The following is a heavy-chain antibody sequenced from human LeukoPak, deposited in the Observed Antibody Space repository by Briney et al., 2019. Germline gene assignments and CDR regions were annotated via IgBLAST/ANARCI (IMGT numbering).Heavy chain of an antibody. J-gene: IGHJ4*01. CDR2: ISAYNGHR. CDR1: GYTFATYG. V-gene: IGHV1-18*01. D-gene: IGHD2-21*01. Sequence: GASVKVSCKASGYTFATYGFSWVRQAPGQGLEWMGWISAYNGHRTYAQNFQGRVSMTTDSSTNTAYMELRSLKPDDTAVCYCARDQGGGNCDFWGRGSLVTVSS. CDR3: ARDQGGGNCDF.